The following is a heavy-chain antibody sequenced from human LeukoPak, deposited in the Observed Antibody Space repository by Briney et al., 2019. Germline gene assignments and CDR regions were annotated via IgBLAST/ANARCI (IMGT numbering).Heavy chain of an antibody. V-gene: IGHV3-53*01. CDR2: IYSRGTT. CDR3: AREPWFGATKLIDY. D-gene: IGHD3-10*01. J-gene: IGHJ4*02. CDR1: GXAVSNTY. Sequence: PGGSLRLSCAASGXAVSNTYMTWVRQAPGKGLEWISTIYSRGTTYYADSVKGRFTISRDTSTNTIYLQMIRLRTEDTALYYCAREPWFGATKLIDYWGQGTLVTVSS.